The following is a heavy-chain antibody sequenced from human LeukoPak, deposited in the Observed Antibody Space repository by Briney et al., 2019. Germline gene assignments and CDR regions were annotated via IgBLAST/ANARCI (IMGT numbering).Heavy chain of an antibody. CDR3: ARVSVVVAALNWFDP. J-gene: IGHJ5*02. V-gene: IGHV1-18*01. Sequence: ASVKVSCKASGYTFTSYGISWVRQAPGQGLEWMGWISAYNGNTNYAQKLQGRVIMTTDTSTSTAYMELRSLRSDDTAVYYCARVSVVVAALNWFDPWGQGTLVTVSS. CDR2: ISAYNGNT. D-gene: IGHD2-15*01. CDR1: GYTFTSYG.